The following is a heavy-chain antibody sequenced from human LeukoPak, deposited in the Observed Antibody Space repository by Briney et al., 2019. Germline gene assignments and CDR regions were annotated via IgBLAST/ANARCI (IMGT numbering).Heavy chain of an antibody. D-gene: IGHD6-6*01. Sequence: PSETLSLTCTVSGGSISSYYWSWIRQRAGKGLEWIGRIYTSGSTNYNPSLKSRVTMSVDTSKNQFYLKLSSVTAADTAVYYCASLAARPGAFDYWGQGTLVTVSS. V-gene: IGHV4-4*07. CDR3: ASLAARPGAFDY. CDR1: GGSISSYY. CDR2: IYTSGST. J-gene: IGHJ4*02.